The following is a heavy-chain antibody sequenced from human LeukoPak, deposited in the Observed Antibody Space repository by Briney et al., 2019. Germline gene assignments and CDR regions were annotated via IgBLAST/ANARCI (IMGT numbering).Heavy chain of an antibody. D-gene: IGHD3-16*01. J-gene: IGHJ3*02. CDR3: ARERGTDAFDI. Sequence: GGSLRLSCAASGXTVSSDYMSWVRQAPGKGLEWVSVIYSGGSTYYADSVKGRFTISRDNSKNTLYLQMNSLRAEDTAVYYCARERGTDAFDIWGQGTMVTVSS. CDR2: IYSGGST. CDR1: GXTVSSDY. V-gene: IGHV3-66*01.